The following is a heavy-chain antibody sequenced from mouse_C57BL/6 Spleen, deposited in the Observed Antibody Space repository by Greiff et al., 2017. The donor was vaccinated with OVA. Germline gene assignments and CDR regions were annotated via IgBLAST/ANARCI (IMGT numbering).Heavy chain of an antibody. D-gene: IGHD2-4*01. CDR2: INPNNGGT. Sequence: VQLKESGPELVKPGASVKIPCKASGYTFTDYNMDWVKQSHGKSLEWIGDINPNNGGTIYNQKFKGKATLTVDKSSSTAYMELRSLTSEDTAVYYCARGGKDYDYDDGYYFDYWGQGTTLTVSS. J-gene: IGHJ2*01. CDR1: GYTFTDYN. CDR3: ARGGKDYDYDDGYYFDY. V-gene: IGHV1-18*01.